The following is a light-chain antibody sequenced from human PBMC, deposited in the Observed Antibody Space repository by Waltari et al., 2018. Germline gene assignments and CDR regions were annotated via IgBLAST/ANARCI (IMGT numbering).Light chain of an antibody. CDR2: DFS. J-gene: IGLJ2*01. V-gene: IGLV2-18*02. Sequence: QAALTQPPSVSKSLGQSVTISCTGTSSDVGGYNDVSWYQPHPGTAPSLLIYDFSNRPAGVSDRVSGSKSGNTASRTISGLQAEDEADYYCCSYRSGSTWVFGGGTRLTVL. CDR1: SSDVGGYND. CDR3: CSYRSGSTWV.